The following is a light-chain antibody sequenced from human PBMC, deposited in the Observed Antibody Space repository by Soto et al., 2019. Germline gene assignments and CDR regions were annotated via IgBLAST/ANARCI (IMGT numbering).Light chain of an antibody. CDR1: QSVSSN. V-gene: IGKV3-15*01. Sequence: EIVMMQSPATLSVSPGERVTFSCRASQSVSSNLAWYQQKPGQAPRLLMYGTSSRATGVPARFSGSGSGTEFTLTISSLQSEDFAVYYCQQYNNWPLTFGGGTKVDIK. CDR3: QQYNNWPLT. CDR2: GTS. J-gene: IGKJ4*01.